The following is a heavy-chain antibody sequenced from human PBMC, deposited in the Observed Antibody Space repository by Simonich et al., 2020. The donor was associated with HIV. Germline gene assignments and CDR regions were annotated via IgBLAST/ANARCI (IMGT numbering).Heavy chain of an antibody. CDR2: INHSGST. V-gene: IGHV4-34*01. CDR3: ARGFYQRLYYFDY. Sequence: QVQLQQWGAGLLKPSETLSLTCAVYGGSFSGYYWSWIRPPPGKGLEWIGEINHSGSTNSNPSLKSRVTISVDTSKNQFSLKLSSVTAADTAVYYCARGFYQRLYYFDYWGQGTLVTVSS. J-gene: IGHJ4*02. D-gene: IGHD2-2*01. CDR1: GGSFSGYY.